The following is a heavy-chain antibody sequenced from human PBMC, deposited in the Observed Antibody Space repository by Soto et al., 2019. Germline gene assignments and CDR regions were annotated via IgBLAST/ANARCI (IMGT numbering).Heavy chain of an antibody. CDR3: AKNFSFCRVTSCYGGPYYYYGMDV. J-gene: IGHJ6*02. CDR2: ISYDGSNK. CDR1: GFTFSSYG. V-gene: IGHV3-30*18. Sequence: PGGSLRLSCAASGFTFSSYGMHWVRQAPGKGLEWVAVISYDGSNKYYADSVKGRFTISRDNSKNTLYLQMNSLRAEDTAVYYCAKNFSFCRVTSCYGGPYYYYGMDVWGQGTTVTVSS. D-gene: IGHD2-2*01.